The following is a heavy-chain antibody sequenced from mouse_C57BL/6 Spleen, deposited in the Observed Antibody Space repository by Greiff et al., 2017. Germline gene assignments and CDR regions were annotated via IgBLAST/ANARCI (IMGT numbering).Heavy chain of an antibody. CDR2: IWSDGST. D-gene: IGHD2-2*01. Sequence: QVQLKESGPGLVAPSQSLSITCTVSGFSLTSYGVHWVRQPPGKGLEWLVVIWSDGSTTYNSALKSRLSISKDNSKSQVFLKMNSLQTDDTAMYYCAREGLRQKGYAMDCWGQGTSVTVSS. J-gene: IGHJ4*01. CDR1: GFSLTSYG. CDR3: AREGLRQKGYAMDC. V-gene: IGHV2-6*03.